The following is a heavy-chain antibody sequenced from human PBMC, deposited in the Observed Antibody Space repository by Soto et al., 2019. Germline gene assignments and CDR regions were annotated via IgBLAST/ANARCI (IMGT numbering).Heavy chain of an antibody. CDR2: IYHSGSA. CDR1: GVSISSSNC. V-gene: IGHV4-4*02. Sequence: SETLSLTCAVSGVSISSSNCWSWVRQPPGKGLEWIGEIYHSGSANYNPSLKSRVTISVDKSKNQFSLKLSSVTAADTAVYYCARVEGRFYYGMDVWGQGTTVTVSS. J-gene: IGHJ6*02. CDR3: ARVEGRFYYGMDV.